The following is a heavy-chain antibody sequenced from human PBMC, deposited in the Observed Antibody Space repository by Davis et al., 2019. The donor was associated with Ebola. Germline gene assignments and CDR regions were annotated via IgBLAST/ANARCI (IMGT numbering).Heavy chain of an antibody. Sequence: ASVTVSCKTSGYIFTGYHIHWVRQPPGQGLEWMGWIHPNTGGTNYAPKFQGRVTMTRDTSISTAYLEVTRLTSDDTAVYYCARPLFPMIREDAFDIWGQGTMVTVSS. V-gene: IGHV1-2*02. J-gene: IGHJ3*02. D-gene: IGHD3-10*01. CDR3: ARPLFPMIREDAFDI. CDR1: GYIFTGYH. CDR2: IHPNTGGT.